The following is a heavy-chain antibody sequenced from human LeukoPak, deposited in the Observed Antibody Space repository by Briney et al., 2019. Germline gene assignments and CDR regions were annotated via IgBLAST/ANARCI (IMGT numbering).Heavy chain of an antibody. Sequence: ASVKVSCKASGYTFTGYYMHWVRQAPGQGLEWIGWINPNSGGTNYAQKFQGRVTMTRDTSISTAYMELSRLRSDDTAVYYCARDRQFAYYYDSSGYFDALDIWGQGTMVTVSS. CDR1: GYTFTGYY. J-gene: IGHJ3*02. D-gene: IGHD3-22*01. CDR2: INPNSGGT. CDR3: ARDRQFAYYYDSSGYFDALDI. V-gene: IGHV1-2*02.